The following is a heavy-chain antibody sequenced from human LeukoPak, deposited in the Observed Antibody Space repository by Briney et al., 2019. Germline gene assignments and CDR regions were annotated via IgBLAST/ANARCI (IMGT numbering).Heavy chain of an antibody. CDR2: FDSEGGET. J-gene: IGHJ2*01. D-gene: IGHD3-22*01. Sequence: ASVKVSCKVSGYTLTELSMHWVRQAPGKGLEWMGGFDSEGGETIYAQKFQGRVTMTEDTSTDTAYMELSSLRSEDTAVYYCATDYYDSSGYVDWYFDPWGSGTLVTVSS. CDR3: ATDYYDSSGYVDWYFDP. V-gene: IGHV1-24*01. CDR1: GYTLTELS.